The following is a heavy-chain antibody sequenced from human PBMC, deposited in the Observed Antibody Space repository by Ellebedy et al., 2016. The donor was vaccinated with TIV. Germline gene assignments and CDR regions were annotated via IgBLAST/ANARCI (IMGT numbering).Heavy chain of an antibody. V-gene: IGHV4-59*08. CDR2: IYYSGST. J-gene: IGHJ4*02. CDR1: GGSISSYY. Sequence: MPSETLSLICTVSGGSISSYYWSWIRQPPGKGLEWIGYIYYSGSTNYNPSLKSRVTISVDMSKNQFSLRLSSVTAADTAVYYCAGDYGAYFDYWGQGTLVTVSS. CDR3: AGDYGAYFDY. D-gene: IGHD4-17*01.